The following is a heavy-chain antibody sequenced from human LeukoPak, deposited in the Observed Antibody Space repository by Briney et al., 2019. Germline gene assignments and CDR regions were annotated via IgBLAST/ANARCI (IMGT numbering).Heavy chain of an antibody. D-gene: IGHD3-9*01. CDR1: GFTFSNYA. CDR2: IVGSGGGT. Sequence: PGGPLRLSCAASGFTFSNYAMSWVRQAPGKGLEWVSAIVGSGGGTYYADSVKGRFSISRDNSKNTLFLQMNSLRVEDTALYYCSKWGDYDVLTGYYDSDFWGQGTLVTVSS. J-gene: IGHJ4*02. CDR3: SKWGDYDVLTGYYDSDF. V-gene: IGHV3-23*01.